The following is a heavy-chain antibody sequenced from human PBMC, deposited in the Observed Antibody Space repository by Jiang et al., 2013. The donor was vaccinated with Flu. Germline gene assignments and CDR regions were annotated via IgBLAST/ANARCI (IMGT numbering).Heavy chain of an antibody. J-gene: IGHJ5*02. D-gene: IGHD3-3*01. CDR1: GDSLSSGSYY. Sequence: GPGLVKPSQTLSLTCTVSGDSLSSGSYYWTWIRQPAGKGLEWLGRVSPRGRTNYNPSLKSRLTVSVDTSKNQFSLRLTSVTAADTAVYYCARDIRGYWSESVNQYFDPWGQGTLVTVSS. V-gene: IGHV4-61*02. CDR3: ARDIRGYWSESVNQYFDP. CDR2: VSPRGRT.